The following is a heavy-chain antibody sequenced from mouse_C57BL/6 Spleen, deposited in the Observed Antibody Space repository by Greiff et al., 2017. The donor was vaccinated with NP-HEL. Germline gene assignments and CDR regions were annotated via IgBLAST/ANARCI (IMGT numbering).Heavy chain of an antibody. CDR1: GYAFSSSW. J-gene: IGHJ2*01. CDR3: AKENYGTYYFDY. Sequence: QVQLKQSGPELVKPGASVKISCKASGYAFSSSWMNWVKQRPGKGLEWIGRIYPGDGDTNYNGKFKGKATLTADKSSSTAYMQLSSLTSEDSAVYFCAKENYGTYYFDYWGQGTTLTVSS. CDR2: IYPGDGDT. D-gene: IGHD1-1*01. V-gene: IGHV1-82*01.